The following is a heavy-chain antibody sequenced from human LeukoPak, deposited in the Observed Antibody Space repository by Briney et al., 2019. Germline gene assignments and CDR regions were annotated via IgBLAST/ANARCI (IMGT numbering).Heavy chain of an antibody. D-gene: IGHD5/OR15-5a*01. CDR2: ISSSSSYI. CDR1: GFTFSSYA. CDR3: AKSTWSTYYFDY. J-gene: IGHJ4*02. V-gene: IGHV3-21*06. Sequence: AGGSLRLSCAASGFTFSSYAMHWVRQAPGKGLEWVSSISSSSSYIYYADSVKGRFTISRDNAKNSLYLQMNSLRAEDTAVYYCAKSTWSTYYFDYWGQGTLVTVSS.